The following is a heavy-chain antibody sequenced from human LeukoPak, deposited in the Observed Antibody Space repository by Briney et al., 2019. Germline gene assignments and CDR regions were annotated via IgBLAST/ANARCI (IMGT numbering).Heavy chain of an antibody. Sequence: VGSLRLSCAASGFTFSTYWMSWVRQAPGKGLEWVANINQDGSEKNYVDSVKGRFTISRDNAENSLDLQMNSLRAEDTAVYYCARDAYCSGGSCYVYWGQGTLVTVSP. CDR1: GFTFSTYW. D-gene: IGHD2-15*01. CDR2: INQDGSEK. V-gene: IGHV3-7*01. J-gene: IGHJ4*02. CDR3: ARDAYCSGGSCYVY.